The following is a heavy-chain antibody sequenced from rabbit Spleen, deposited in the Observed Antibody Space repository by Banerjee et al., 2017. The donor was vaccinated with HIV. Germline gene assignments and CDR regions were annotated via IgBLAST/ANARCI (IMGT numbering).Heavy chain of an antibody. CDR2: IDTGSGST. CDR3: ARDLVGVIGWNFNL. V-gene: IGHV1S45*01. Sequence: QEQLEESGGGLVKPEGSLTLTCKASGFDLNSYYHMCWIRQTPGKGLEWIACIDTGSGSTYYASWAKGRFTISKTSSTTVTLQMTSLTAADTATYLCARDLVGVIGWNFNLWGQGTLVTVS. J-gene: IGHJ4*01. D-gene: IGHD1-1*01. CDR1: GFDLNSYYH.